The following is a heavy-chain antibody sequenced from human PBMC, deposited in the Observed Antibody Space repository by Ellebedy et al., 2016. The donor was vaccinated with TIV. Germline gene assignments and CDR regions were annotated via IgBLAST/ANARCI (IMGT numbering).Heavy chain of an antibody. V-gene: IGHV4-31*03. J-gene: IGHJ6*02. CDR3: ARGSTLGYYYYGMDV. D-gene: IGHD3-16*01. CDR1: GGSISSGGYY. CDR2: IYYSGST. Sequence: SETLSLTCTVSGGSISSGGYYWSWIRQHPGKGLEWIGYIYYSGSTYYNPSLKSRVTITVDTSKNQFSLKLSSVTAADTAVYYCARGSTLGYYYYGMDVWGQGTTVTVSS.